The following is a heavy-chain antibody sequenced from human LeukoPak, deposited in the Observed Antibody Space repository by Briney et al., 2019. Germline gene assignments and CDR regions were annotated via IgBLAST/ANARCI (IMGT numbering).Heavy chain of an antibody. CDR3: ARDPPFEYSSSSDY. CDR1: GFTFSSYA. V-gene: IGHV3-23*01. CDR2: ISGSGGST. Sequence: GGSLRLSCAASGFTFSSYAMSWVRQAPGKGLEWVSAISGSGGSTYYADSVKGRFTISRDNSRDTLYLQMNSLRAEDTAVYYCARDPPFEYSSSSDYWGQGTLVTVSS. J-gene: IGHJ4*02. D-gene: IGHD6-6*01.